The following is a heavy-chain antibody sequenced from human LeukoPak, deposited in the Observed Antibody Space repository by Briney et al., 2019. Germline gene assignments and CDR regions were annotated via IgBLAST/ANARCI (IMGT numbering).Heavy chain of an antibody. CDR3: ARGGFSHGFDV. CDR2: IDNDGSDT. J-gene: IGHJ3*01. Sequence: QPGGSLRLSCVASGFTFRSYWIHWVRQAPGKGLVWVGRIDNDGSDTIYADSVRGRFTVSRDNAKNTLYLQMNSLRAEDTAVYFCARGGFSHGFDVWGQGTVVTVSS. D-gene: IGHD5-12*01. V-gene: IGHV3-74*01. CDR1: GFTFRSYW.